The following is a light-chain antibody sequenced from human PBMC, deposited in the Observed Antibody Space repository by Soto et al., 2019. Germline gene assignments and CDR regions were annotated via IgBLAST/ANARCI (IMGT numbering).Light chain of an antibody. CDR1: QSVSSY. CDR3: QQRSNWPPT. Sequence: EILLPQPPATLSLSPGERATLSCRASQSVSSYLAWYQQKPGQAPRLLIYDASNRATGIPVRFSGSGSGTDFTLTISSLEPEDFAVYYCQQRSNWPPTFGQGTRLEIK. V-gene: IGKV3-11*01. CDR2: DAS. J-gene: IGKJ5*01.